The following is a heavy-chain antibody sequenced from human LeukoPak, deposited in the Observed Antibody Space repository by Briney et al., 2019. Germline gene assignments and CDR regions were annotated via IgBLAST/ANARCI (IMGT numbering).Heavy chain of an antibody. Sequence: GGSLRLSCAASGFSFRKSAMHWVRQAPGKGLEWVTFISWDGNDKRYADSVKGRFTISRDDSKNTLYLQMDSLRPEDTAVYYCAKDYDTKYSLEYWGQGTLVTVSS. V-gene: IGHV3-30*02. CDR2: ISWDGNDK. D-gene: IGHD3-9*01. CDR3: AKDYDTKYSLEY. J-gene: IGHJ4*02. CDR1: GFSFRKSA.